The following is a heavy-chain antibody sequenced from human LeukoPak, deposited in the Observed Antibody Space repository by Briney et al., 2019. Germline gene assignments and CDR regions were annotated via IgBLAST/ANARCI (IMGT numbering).Heavy chain of an antibody. CDR1: GFTFSSYW. Sequence: GGSLRLSCAASGFTFSSYWMQWVRQVPGKGLAWVSRIKSDGSSTSYADSVKGRFTISRDNSKNTLYLQMNSLRAEDTAVYYCASTFYGDSPPYWGQGTLVTVSS. CDR2: IKSDGSST. D-gene: IGHD4-17*01. CDR3: ASTFYGDSPPY. J-gene: IGHJ4*02. V-gene: IGHV3-74*01.